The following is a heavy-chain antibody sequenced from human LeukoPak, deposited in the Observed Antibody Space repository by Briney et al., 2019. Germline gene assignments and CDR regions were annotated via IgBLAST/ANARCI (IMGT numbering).Heavy chain of an antibody. D-gene: IGHD1-26*01. CDR3: ARGAINYDY. CDR1: EFTFSTYW. V-gene: IGHV3-7*05. Sequence: GGSLRLSCAASEFTFSTYWMSWVRQAPGKGLEWVANIKPDGSEKYYVDSVKGRFTISRYNAKNSLYLQMNSLRAEDTAVYYCARGAINYDYWGQGTLVTVSS. CDR2: IKPDGSEK. J-gene: IGHJ4*02.